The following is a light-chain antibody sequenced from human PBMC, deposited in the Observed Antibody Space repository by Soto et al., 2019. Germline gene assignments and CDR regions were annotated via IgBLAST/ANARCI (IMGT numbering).Light chain of an antibody. Sequence: QSVLTQPRSVSGSPGQSVTISCTGTSSDVGGYNYVSWYQQHPGKAPKLMIYDVSKRPSGVPDRFSGSKSGNTASLTISGLQAEDEADYYCCSYAGSYTFGVEFGGGTKLTVL. CDR3: CSYAGSYTFGVE. CDR2: DVS. V-gene: IGLV2-11*01. CDR1: SSDVGGYNY. J-gene: IGLJ2*01.